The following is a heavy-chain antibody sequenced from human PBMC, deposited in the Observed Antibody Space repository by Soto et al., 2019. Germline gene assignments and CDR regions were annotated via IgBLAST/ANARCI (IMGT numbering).Heavy chain of an antibody. J-gene: IGHJ4*02. Sequence: EVQLLESGGGLVQPGGSLRLSCAASGFTFSSYAMSWVRQAPGKGLEWVSAISGSGGSTSYADSVKGRFTISRDKSKNTLYLQRNSLRAEDTAVYYCARRSSGWYFDYWGQGTLVTVSS. CDR2: ISGSGGST. V-gene: IGHV3-23*01. D-gene: IGHD6-19*01. CDR1: GFTFSSYA. CDR3: ARRSSGWYFDY.